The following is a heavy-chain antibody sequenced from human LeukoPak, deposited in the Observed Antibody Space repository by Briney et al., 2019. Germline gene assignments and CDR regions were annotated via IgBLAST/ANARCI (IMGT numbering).Heavy chain of an antibody. D-gene: IGHD3-22*01. CDR3: ARDLVTMIVPDEPGFDP. J-gene: IGHJ5*02. CDR2: ITNDAHNAH. Sequence: GGSLRLSCEASGFFFSTYYMTWVRQAPGKGLEWVAYITNDAHNAHNVFYAGSVQGRFTISRDDAKNSVYLQMNSLRAEDTAVYYCARDLVTMIVPDEPGFDPWGQGTLVTVSS. CDR1: GFFFSTYY. V-gene: IGHV3-11*04.